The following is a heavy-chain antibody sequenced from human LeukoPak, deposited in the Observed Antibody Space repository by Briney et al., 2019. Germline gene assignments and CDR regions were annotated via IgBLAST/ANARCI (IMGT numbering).Heavy chain of an antibody. D-gene: IGHD3-16*02. Sequence: GGSLRLSCAASGFTFSSYWMSWVRQAPGRGLEWVANIRQDGSEKYYVDSVKGRFTISRDNAKNSLYLQMNSLRAEDTAVYYCARDYVWGSDRYTDYWGQGTLVTVSS. V-gene: IGHV3-7*05. CDR1: GFTFSSYW. CDR3: ARDYVWGSDRYTDY. J-gene: IGHJ4*02. CDR2: IRQDGSEK.